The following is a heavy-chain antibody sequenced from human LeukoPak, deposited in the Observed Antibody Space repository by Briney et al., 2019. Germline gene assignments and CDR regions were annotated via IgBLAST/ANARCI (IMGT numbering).Heavy chain of an antibody. D-gene: IGHD5-18*01. J-gene: IGHJ4*02. V-gene: IGHV3-33*01. CDR3: AGARRGYSYGHLDY. Sequence: GRSLGLSCAASGFTFSSYGMHWVRQAPGKGLEWVAVIWYDGSNKYYADSVRGRFTISRDNSKNALYLQMNSLRAEDTAVYYCAGARRGYSYGHLDYWGQGTLVTVPS. CDR1: GFTFSSYG. CDR2: IWYDGSNK.